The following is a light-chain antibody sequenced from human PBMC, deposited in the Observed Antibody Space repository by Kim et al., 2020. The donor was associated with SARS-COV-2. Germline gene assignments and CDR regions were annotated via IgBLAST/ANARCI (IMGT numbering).Light chain of an antibody. Sequence: VSPGQTARITCSGDGLEKGYGRWFQQKPGQAPVLVIYKDNKRPSGIPERFSGSSSGTTVTLTISGAQVEDEADYYCYSAADNNWVFGGGTQLTVL. CDR3: YSAADNNWV. CDR1: GLEKGY. V-gene: IGLV3-27*01. J-gene: IGLJ3*02. CDR2: KDN.